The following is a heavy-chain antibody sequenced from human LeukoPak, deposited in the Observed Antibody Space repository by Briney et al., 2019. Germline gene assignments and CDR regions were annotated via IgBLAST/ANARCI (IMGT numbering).Heavy chain of an antibody. CDR3: AKEGCEIFRYGLFDY. V-gene: IGHV3-23*01. CDR1: GFTFSSCA. D-gene: IGHD5-18*01. Sequence: PGGSLRLSCAASGFTFSSCAMCWVRQAPGKGLEWVSSISGSGGSTYYADSVKGLFTISRDNSQNTLYLQMNSLRAGDTAVYYCAKEGCEIFRYGLFDYWVQGTLVTVSS. J-gene: IGHJ4*02. CDR2: ISGSGGST.